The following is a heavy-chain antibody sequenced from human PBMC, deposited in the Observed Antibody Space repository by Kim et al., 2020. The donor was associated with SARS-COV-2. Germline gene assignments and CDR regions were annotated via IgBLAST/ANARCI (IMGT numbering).Heavy chain of an antibody. Sequence: SETLSLTCTVSGGSISSYYWSWIRQPPGKGLEWIGYIYYSGSTNYNPSLKSRVTISVDTSKNQFSLKLTSVTAADTAVYYCARLTATYSYGEEDYFDYWGQGTLVTVSS. J-gene: IGHJ4*02. CDR2: IYYSGST. V-gene: IGHV4-59*08. CDR3: ARLTATYSYGEEDYFDY. CDR1: GGSISSYY. D-gene: IGHD5-18*01.